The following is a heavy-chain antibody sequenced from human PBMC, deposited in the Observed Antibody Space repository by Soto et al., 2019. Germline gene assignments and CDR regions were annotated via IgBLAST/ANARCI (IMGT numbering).Heavy chain of an antibody. D-gene: IGHD6-19*01. CDR2: ISGYSGTT. CDR1: GYTFTNYA. J-gene: IGHJ4*02. V-gene: IGHV3-23*01. Sequence: DVQLLESGGGLVQPGESLRLSCTASGYTFTNYAMMWVRQAPGKGLEWLSSISGYSGTTYYADSVKGRFTLSRDTSRNTVYLQIHSVRAEDTAVYYCARDLRTASGWYAPGYWGQGTLVTVSS. CDR3: ARDLRTASGWYAPGY.